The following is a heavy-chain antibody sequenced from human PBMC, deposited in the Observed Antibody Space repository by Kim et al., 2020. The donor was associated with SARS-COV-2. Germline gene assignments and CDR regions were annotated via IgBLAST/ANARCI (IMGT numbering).Heavy chain of an antibody. CDR1: GGSISSSSYY. Sequence: SETLSLTCTVSGGSISSSSYYWGWIRQPPGKGLEWIGSIYYSGSTYYNPSLKSRVTISVDTSKNQFSLKLSSVTAADTAVYYCARDNVDYYDSSGYYIFDYWGQGTLVTVSS. CDR3: ARDNVDYYDSSGYYIFDY. V-gene: IGHV4-39*07. CDR2: IYYSGST. D-gene: IGHD3-22*01. J-gene: IGHJ4*02.